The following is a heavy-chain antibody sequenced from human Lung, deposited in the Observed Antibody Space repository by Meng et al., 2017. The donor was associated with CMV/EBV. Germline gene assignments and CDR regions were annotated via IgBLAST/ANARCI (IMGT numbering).Heavy chain of an antibody. J-gene: IGHJ4*02. Sequence: GGSLRLXXAASGFTFSSYGMHWVRQAPGKGLEWVAFIRYDGSNKYYADSVKGRFTISRDNSKNTLYLQMNSLRAEDTAVYYCAKDYPHWNGVERDYWGQCTLVTISS. CDR1: GFTFSSYG. CDR3: AKDYPHWNGVERDY. CDR2: IRYDGSNK. V-gene: IGHV3-30*02. D-gene: IGHD1-1*01.